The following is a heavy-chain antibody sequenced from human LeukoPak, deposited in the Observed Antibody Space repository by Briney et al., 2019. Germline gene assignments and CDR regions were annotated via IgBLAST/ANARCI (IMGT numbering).Heavy chain of an antibody. CDR3: AREGYSYGLDY. CDR2: IYYSGST. CDR1: GGSFSGYY. Sequence: SETLSLTCAVYGGSFSGYYWSWIRQPPGKGLEWIGYIYYSGSTNYNPSLKSRVTISVDTSKNQFSLKLSSVTAADTAVYYCAREGYSYGLDYWGQGTLVTVSS. D-gene: IGHD5-18*01. J-gene: IGHJ4*02. V-gene: IGHV4-59*01.